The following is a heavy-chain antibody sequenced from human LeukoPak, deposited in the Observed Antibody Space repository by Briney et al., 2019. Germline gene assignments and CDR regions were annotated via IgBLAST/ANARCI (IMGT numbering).Heavy chain of an antibody. Sequence: GGSLRLPCAASGFTFSSYSMNWVRQAPGKGLEWVSSISSSSSYIYYADSVKGRFTISRDNAKNSLYLQMNSLRAEDTAVYYCARDGGSVDYGEVDYWGQGTLVTVSS. J-gene: IGHJ4*02. CDR3: ARDGGSVDYGEVDY. D-gene: IGHD4-17*01. CDR2: ISSSSSYI. V-gene: IGHV3-21*01. CDR1: GFTFSSYS.